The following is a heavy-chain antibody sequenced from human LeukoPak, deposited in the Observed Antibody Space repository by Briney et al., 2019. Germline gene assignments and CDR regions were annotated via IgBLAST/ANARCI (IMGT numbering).Heavy chain of an antibody. CDR3: ARDVVGALDY. J-gene: IGHJ4*02. CDR2: IKGDASAK. D-gene: IGHD1-26*01. V-gene: IGHV3-7*01. CDR1: GFIFSSYW. Sequence: GGSLRLSCAASGFIFSSYWMGWVRQAPGKGLEWVANIKGDASAKHYVDSVKGRFTISGDNADNSVYLQMNSLRVEDTAVYYCARDVVGALDYWGQGTLVTVSS.